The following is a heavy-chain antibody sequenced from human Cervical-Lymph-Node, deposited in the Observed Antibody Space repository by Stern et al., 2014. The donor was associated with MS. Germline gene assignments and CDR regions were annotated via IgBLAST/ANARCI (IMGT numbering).Heavy chain of an antibody. CDR2: VYPGDSNT. CDR1: GYIFTHYW. CDR3: ARQTGTTNYYYGMDV. J-gene: IGHJ6*02. D-gene: IGHD1-1*01. V-gene: IGHV5-51*01. Sequence: EMQLVESGPEVKKPGESLKISCKASGYIFTHYWIGWVRQMPGKGLEWMGIVYPGDSNTKDSPSFQGQVPLSIDKSINTAYLQWSSLKASDTAIYYCARQTGTTNYYYGMDVWGQGTTVTVSS.